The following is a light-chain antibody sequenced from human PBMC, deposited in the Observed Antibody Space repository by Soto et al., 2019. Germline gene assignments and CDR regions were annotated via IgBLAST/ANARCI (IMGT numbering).Light chain of an antibody. J-gene: IGKJ2*01. CDR3: HQYKSYLYS. Sequence: DIQMTQSPSSLSASVGDRVTITCRASQGISHYLAWYQQKPGKLPKVLIYAASTLQSGVPSRFSGGGSGTDFTLTITNLQPEDFATYYCHQYKSYLYSFGQGTKLEI. CDR2: AAS. V-gene: IGKV1-27*01. CDR1: QGISHY.